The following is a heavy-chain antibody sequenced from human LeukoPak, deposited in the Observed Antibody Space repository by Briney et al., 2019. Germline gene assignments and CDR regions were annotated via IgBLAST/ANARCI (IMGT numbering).Heavy chain of an antibody. CDR2: IKEDGSEE. D-gene: IGHD6-13*01. CDR1: GFTFSTYW. J-gene: IGHJ6*02. V-gene: IGHV3-7*05. CDR3: ARDPYSRSWSYGMDV. Sequence: TGGSLRLSCTASGFTFSTYWMSWVRQTPEKGLEWVANIKEDGSEEVYVVSVKGRFTISRDNAKSSLYLQMNSLRTEDTAVYYCARDPYSRSWSYGMDVWGQGTTVTVSS.